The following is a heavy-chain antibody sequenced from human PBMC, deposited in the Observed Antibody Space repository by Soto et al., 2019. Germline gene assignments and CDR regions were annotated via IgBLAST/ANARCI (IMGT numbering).Heavy chain of an antibody. D-gene: IGHD1-26*01. Sequence: GGPLRLSCAASGFRDGFPFSDYDMHWVRQAPGKGLEWVALISFDGSTKNYVDSVEGRFTISRDNSRDTLFLQMDSLSPEDTAVYYCAKNSFSGSKRILDSWGQGTLVTVSS. CDR1: GFRDGFPFSDYD. V-gene: IGHV3-30*18. J-gene: IGHJ4*02. CDR2: ISFDGSTK. CDR3: AKNSFSGSKRILDS.